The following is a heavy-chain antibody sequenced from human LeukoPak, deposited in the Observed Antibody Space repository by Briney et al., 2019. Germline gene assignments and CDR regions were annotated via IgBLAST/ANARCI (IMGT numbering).Heavy chain of an antibody. CDR3: ASGIQWLLQPWGAFDI. Sequence: GGSLSLFCAASVFTFSSYWKHWVRQSPGKGLVCVSRINSEGSSTSYSDSVKARFTIPRDNAKISLYLQMNSLRAEDTAVYDCASGIQWLLQPWGAFDIWAKGTMVTVSS. CDR2: INSEGSST. J-gene: IGHJ3*02. D-gene: IGHD6-19*01. CDR1: VFTFSSYW. V-gene: IGHV3-74*01.